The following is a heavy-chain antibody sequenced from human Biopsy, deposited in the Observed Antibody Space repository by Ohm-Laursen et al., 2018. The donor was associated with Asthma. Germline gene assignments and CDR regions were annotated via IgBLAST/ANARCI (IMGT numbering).Heavy chain of an antibody. CDR1: GFAVSRDH. J-gene: IGHJ4*02. CDR2: IYSGGKS. V-gene: IGHV3-53*01. Sequence: SLRLSCTAPGFAVSRDHMFWVRQAPGKGLEWVSVIYSGGKSHTADSVRGRFTISRDYSKNTLYLQMHSLRAEDTAVYYCARGDSSNCSHYDFDYWGQGTLVSVSS. D-gene: IGHD3-22*01. CDR3: ARGDSSNCSHYDFDY.